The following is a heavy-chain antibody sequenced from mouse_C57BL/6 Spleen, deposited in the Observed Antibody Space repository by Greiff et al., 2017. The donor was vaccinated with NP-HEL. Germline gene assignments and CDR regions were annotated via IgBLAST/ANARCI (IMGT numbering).Heavy chain of an antibody. V-gene: IGHV1-22*01. J-gene: IGHJ3*01. CDR1: GYTFTDYN. CDR3: ARGDYYGSSSFAY. CDR2: INPNNGGT. D-gene: IGHD1-1*01. Sequence: EVQLQQSGPELVKPGASVKMSCKASGYTFTDYNMHWVKQSHGKSLEWIGYINPNNGGTSYNQKFKGKATLTVNTSSSTAYMELRSLTSEDSAVYYCARGDYYGSSSFAYWGQGTLVTVSA.